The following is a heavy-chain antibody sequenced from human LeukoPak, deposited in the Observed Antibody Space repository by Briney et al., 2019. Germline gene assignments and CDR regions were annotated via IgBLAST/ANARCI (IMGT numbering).Heavy chain of an antibody. CDR3: ARASEMTTNHL. J-gene: IGHJ4*02. D-gene: IGHD5-24*01. CDR1: GGSLTGYY. V-gene: IGHV4-59*01. CDR2: IYYTGSS. Sequence: SETLSLTCSVSGGSLTGYYWNWIRRPPGKGLEWIGFIYYTGSSNCNPSLKNRVTISVDMSKNQFSLMLSSVTAADTAVYYCARASEMTTNHLWGQGTLVTVSS.